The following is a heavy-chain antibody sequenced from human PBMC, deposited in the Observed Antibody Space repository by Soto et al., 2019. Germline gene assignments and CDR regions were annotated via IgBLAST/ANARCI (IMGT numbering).Heavy chain of an antibody. Sequence: QITLKESGPTLVKPTQTLTLTCTFSGFSLSTSGVGVGWIRQPPGKALEWLALIYWDDDKRYSPSLQSRLTITKDTTKNKVVLTMTNMDPVDTATYYCAHSLIGYYYDSSGSNWFDPWGQGTLVTVSS. CDR3: AHSLIGYYYDSSGSNWFDP. CDR1: GFSLSTSGVG. V-gene: IGHV2-5*02. D-gene: IGHD3-22*01. CDR2: IYWDDDK. J-gene: IGHJ5*02.